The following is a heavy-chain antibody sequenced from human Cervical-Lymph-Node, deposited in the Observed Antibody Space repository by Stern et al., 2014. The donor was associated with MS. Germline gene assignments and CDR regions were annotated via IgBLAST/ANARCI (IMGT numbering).Heavy chain of an antibody. CDR2: IWYYVSNK. V-gene: IGHV3-33*01. J-gene: IGHJ6*02. D-gene: IGHD6-13*01. Sequence: VQLVESGGGVVQPGRSLRLSCAASGFTFSSYGMHWVRQAPGKGLEWVAVIWYYVSNKYYAGPVNGLFAISRDNSKNSLDLQMNCLRAEDTAVYYCAISSSPSPYYYYGMDVWGQGTTVTVSS. CDR3: AISSSPSPYYYYGMDV. CDR1: GFTFSSYG.